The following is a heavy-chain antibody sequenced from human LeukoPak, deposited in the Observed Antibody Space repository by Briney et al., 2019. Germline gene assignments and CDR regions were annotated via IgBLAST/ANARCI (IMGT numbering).Heavy chain of an antibody. Sequence: SETLSLTCTVSGGSISSSSYYWGWIRQPPGKGLEWIGSIYYSGSTYYNPSLKSRVTISVDTSKNQFSLKLSSVTAADTAVYYCASPRLGYCSSTSYWVDFQHWGQGTLVTVSS. V-gene: IGHV4-39*01. CDR2: IYYSGST. CDR3: ASPRLGYCSSTSYWVDFQH. J-gene: IGHJ1*01. D-gene: IGHD2-2*01. CDR1: GGSISSSSYY.